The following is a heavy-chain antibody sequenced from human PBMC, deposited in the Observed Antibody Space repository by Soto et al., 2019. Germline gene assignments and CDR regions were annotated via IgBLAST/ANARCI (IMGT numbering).Heavy chain of an antibody. V-gene: IGHV1-18*01. CDR3: ARARRDTKGWKEDY. J-gene: IGHJ1*01. D-gene: IGHD1-1*01. CDR1: GYTFTNYG. Sequence: QVQLVQSGAEVKKPGASVKVSCKASGYTFTNYGISWVRQAPGQGLEWMGWISGYNGYTNYTQKLQGRDTMTTDTSTSTAYMELRSLTSDDTAVYYCARARRDTKGWKEDYWGQGARVTGSS. CDR2: ISGYNGYT.